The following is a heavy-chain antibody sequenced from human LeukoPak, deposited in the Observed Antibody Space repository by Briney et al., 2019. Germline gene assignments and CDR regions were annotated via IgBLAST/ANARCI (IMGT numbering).Heavy chain of an antibody. Sequence: SETLSLTCAVYGGSFSDYFWSWIRQPPGKGLEWIGEISHSGSTTYNPPLRSRVTISGDTSKKQFSLKLSSVTAADTAVYYCVTYYYGSSAPKRNYWGQGILVTVSS. J-gene: IGHJ4*02. CDR3: VTYYYGSSAPKRNY. CDR1: GGSFSDYF. D-gene: IGHD3-22*01. CDR2: ISHSGST. V-gene: IGHV4-34*01.